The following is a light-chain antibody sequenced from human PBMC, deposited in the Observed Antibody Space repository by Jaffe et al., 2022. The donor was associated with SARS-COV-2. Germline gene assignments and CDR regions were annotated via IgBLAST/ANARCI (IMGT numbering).Light chain of an antibody. Sequence: QSALTQPASVSGSPGQSITISCTGTSSDVGRYNSVSWYQQHPGKAPKLLIYDVSSRPSGVSDHFSGSKSGNTASLTISGLQAEDEADYFCSSYTTISTLIFGGGTKLTVL. CDR2: DVS. V-gene: IGLV2-14*01. CDR3: SSYTTISTLI. J-gene: IGLJ2*01. CDR1: SSDVGRYNS.